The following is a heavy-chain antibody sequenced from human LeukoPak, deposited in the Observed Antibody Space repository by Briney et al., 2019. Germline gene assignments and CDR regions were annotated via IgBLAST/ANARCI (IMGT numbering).Heavy chain of an antibody. Sequence: SVTVSCKASGYTFTSYGISWVRQAPGQGLEWMGRIIPILGIANYAQKFQGRVTITADKSTSTAYMELSSLRSEDTAVYYCARVGDRNTANDYWGQGTLVTVSS. J-gene: IGHJ4*02. CDR3: ARVGDRNTANDY. V-gene: IGHV1-69*04. CDR1: GYTFTSYG. CDR2: IIPILGIA. D-gene: IGHD5-18*01.